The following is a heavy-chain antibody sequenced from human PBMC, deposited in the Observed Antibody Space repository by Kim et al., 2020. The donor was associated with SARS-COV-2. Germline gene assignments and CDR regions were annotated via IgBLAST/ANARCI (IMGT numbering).Heavy chain of an antibody. V-gene: IGHV3-30*04. D-gene: IGHD3-10*01. Sequence: GGSLRLSCAASGFTFSSYAMHWVRQAPGKGLEWVAVISYDGSNKYYADSVKGRFTISRDNSKNTLYLQMNSLRAEDTAVYYCARDQGGAYYYGSGSLPYYYYGMDVWGQGTTVTVSS. CDR1: GFTFSSYA. CDR2: ISYDGSNK. CDR3: ARDQGGAYYYGSGSLPYYYYGMDV. J-gene: IGHJ6*02.